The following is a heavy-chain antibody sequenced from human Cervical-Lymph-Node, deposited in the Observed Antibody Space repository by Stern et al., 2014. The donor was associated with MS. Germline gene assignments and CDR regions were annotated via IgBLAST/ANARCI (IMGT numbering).Heavy chain of an antibody. V-gene: IGHV3-74*01. J-gene: IGHJ4*02. CDR1: GFSFSSYW. CDR3: ASLGFIVATTHPDY. CDR2: INRDRSST. Sequence: EVQLVESGGGLVQPGGSLRLACAASGFSFSSYWMHWVRQATGKGLVWVSRINRDRSSTRYAASVKGRFTISRDNAKNTLYLQMNSLRAEDTAVYYCASLGFIVATTHPDYWGQGTLVTVSS. D-gene: IGHD5-12*01.